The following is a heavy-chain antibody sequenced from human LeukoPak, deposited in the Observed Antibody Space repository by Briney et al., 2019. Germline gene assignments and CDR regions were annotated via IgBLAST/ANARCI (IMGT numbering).Heavy chain of an antibody. V-gene: IGHV3-23*01. D-gene: IGHD6-13*01. CDR3: AKVKVAAAGYDY. CDR2: ISGSGSST. CDR1: GFTFSSYA. J-gene: IGHJ4*02. Sequence: GGSLRLSCAASGFTFSSYAMNWVRQAPGKGLEWVSTISGSGSSTYYADSVKGRLTISRDNSKNTLYLQMNSLRAEDTAIYYCAKVKVAAAGYDYWGQGTLVTVSS.